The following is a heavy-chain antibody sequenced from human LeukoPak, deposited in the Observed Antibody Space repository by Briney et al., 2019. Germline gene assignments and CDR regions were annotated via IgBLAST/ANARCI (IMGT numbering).Heavy chain of an antibody. CDR2: IWYDGSNK. J-gene: IGHJ1*01. V-gene: IGHV3-33*06. CDR3: AKDSLQSSTSWAQ. D-gene: IGHD6-6*01. Sequence: GGSLRLSCAASGFTFSSYGMHWVRQAPGKGLEWVAVIWYDGSNKYYADSVKGRFTISRDNSKNTLYLQMNSLRAEDTALYYYAKDSLQSSTSWAQGGHVPLVTFS. CDR1: GFTFSSYG.